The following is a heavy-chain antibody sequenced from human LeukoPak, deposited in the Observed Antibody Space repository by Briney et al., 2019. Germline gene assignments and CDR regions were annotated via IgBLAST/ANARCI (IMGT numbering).Heavy chain of an antibody. D-gene: IGHD1-26*01. J-gene: IGHJ4*02. CDR1: GGSFSGYY. Sequence: PSETLSLTCAVYGGSFSGYYWSWIRQPPGKGLEWIGEINHSGSTNYNPSLKSRVTISVDTSKNQFSLKLSSVTAADTAVYYCARGSRGSCYVYPPDYWGQGTLVTVSS. CDR2: INHSGST. V-gene: IGHV4-34*01. CDR3: ARGSRGSCYVYPPDY.